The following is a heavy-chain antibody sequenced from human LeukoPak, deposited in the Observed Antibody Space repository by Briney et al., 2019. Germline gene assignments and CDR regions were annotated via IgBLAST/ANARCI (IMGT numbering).Heavy chain of an antibody. CDR2: IYYSGST. Sequence: SETLSLTCTVSGGSISSSSYYWGWIRQPPGKGLEWIGGIYYSGSTYYNPSLKSRVTISVDTSKNQFSLKLSSVTAADTAVYYCARRVGRRLAVAGTADYWGQGTLVTVSS. D-gene: IGHD6-19*01. CDR1: GGSISSSSYY. CDR3: ARRVGRRLAVAGTADY. V-gene: IGHV4-39*07. J-gene: IGHJ4*02.